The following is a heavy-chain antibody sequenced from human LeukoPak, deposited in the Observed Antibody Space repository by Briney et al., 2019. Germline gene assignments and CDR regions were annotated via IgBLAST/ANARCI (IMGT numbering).Heavy chain of an antibody. CDR2: IRSKTSNYAT. D-gene: IGHD6-13*01. CDR1: GFTFSGSA. CDR3: TTHPSSSSWYYYYYYMDV. Sequence: GGSLRLSCAASGFTFSGSAMHWVRQTSGKGLAWVGRIRSKTSNYATTYAASVKGRFTISRDDSKNTLYLQMNSLKTEDTAVYYCTTHPSSSSWYYYYYYMDVWGKGTTVTVSS. J-gene: IGHJ6*03. V-gene: IGHV3-73*01.